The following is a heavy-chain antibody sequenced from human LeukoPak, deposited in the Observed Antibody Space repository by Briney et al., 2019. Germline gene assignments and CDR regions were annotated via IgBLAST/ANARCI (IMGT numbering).Heavy chain of an antibody. Sequence: SETLSLTCAVYGGSFSGYYWSWIRQPPGKGLEWIGEINHGGSTNYNPSLKSRVTISVDTSKNQFSLKLSSVTAADTAVYYCARGAGYSSGWHNYYGMDVWGQGTTVTVSS. J-gene: IGHJ6*02. CDR1: GGSFSGYY. V-gene: IGHV4-34*01. D-gene: IGHD6-19*01. CDR2: INHGGST. CDR3: ARGAGYSSGWHNYYGMDV.